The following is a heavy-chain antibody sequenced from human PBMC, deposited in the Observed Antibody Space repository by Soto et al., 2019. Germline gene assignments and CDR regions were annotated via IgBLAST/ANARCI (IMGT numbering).Heavy chain of an antibody. CDR2: ISGSGGDT. J-gene: IGHJ4*02. CDR1: GSTLSNYA. V-gene: IGHV3-23*01. CDR3: ARDQTRDY. Sequence: PGGSLRLSCAASGSTLSNYAMSWVRQAPGKGLEWASGISGSGGDTYYADSVRGRFTISRDNSKNSLYLQMNSLRAEDTAVYYCARDQTRDYWGQGTLVTVSS. D-gene: IGHD4-17*01.